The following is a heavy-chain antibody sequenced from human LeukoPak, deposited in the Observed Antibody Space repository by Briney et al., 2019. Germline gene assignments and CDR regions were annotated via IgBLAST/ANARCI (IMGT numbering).Heavy chain of an antibody. CDR1: GFSFSSYS. V-gene: IGHV3-21*01. CDR3: ARTAYCSSSSCFVGFGMDL. CDR2: LSITSTYS. J-gene: IGHJ6*02. Sequence: GGFLRLSCAASGFSFSSYSMNWVRQTPGKGLEWVSSLSITSTYSYYADSVRGRFTVSRDSSFYLQMNSLRVEDSAVYYCARTAYCSSSSCFVGFGMDLWGQGTTVIVS. D-gene: IGHD2-21*01.